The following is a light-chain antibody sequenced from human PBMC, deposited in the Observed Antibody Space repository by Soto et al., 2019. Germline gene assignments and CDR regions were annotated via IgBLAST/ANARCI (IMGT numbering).Light chain of an antibody. CDR1: QSVNNF. Sequence: EIVLTQSPATLSLSPGESATLSCRASQSVNNFLAWYQQKPGQAPRLLIYDASIRATGLPARFSGSGSGTDFTFTISSLEPEDFAVYYCQQRSNWPPEYTFGQGTKVDIK. V-gene: IGKV3-11*01. J-gene: IGKJ2*01. CDR3: QQRSNWPPEYT. CDR2: DAS.